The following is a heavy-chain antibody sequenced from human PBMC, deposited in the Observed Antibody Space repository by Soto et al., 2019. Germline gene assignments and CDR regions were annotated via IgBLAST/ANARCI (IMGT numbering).Heavy chain of an antibody. D-gene: IGHD6-13*01. V-gene: IGHV1-8*02. CDR2: MNPINGAT. J-gene: IGHJ6*02. CDR1: GYYFTAYD. CDR3: GRGPSPRAPAGGTPYYYAMDV. Sequence: ASVKVSCTASGYYFTAYDINWVRHASGQGLEWMGWMNPINGATGSARRFQGRVSMTRNTATATAYLELTSLRSDDSAVYYCGRGPSPRAPAGGTPYYYAMDVWGQGTTVTAP.